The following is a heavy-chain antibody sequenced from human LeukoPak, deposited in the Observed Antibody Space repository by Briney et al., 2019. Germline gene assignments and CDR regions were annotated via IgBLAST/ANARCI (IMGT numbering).Heavy chain of an antibody. CDR1: GEFFSGYY. J-gene: IGHJ4*02. Sequence: SETLSLTCEVYGEFFSGYYWSWIRKPPGKGLEWIGDINHSGTTKYNPSLKSRVTVLIDTSKSHFSLKVNSVTAADTAVYYCARLPLGAFGEVLNFDLWGQGTVVTVSS. CDR3: ARLPLGAFGEVLNFDL. V-gene: IGHV4-34*01. CDR2: INHSGTT. D-gene: IGHD3-10*01.